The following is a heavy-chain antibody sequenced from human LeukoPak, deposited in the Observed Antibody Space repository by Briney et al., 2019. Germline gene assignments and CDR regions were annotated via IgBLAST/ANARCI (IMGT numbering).Heavy chain of an antibody. Sequence: PSETLSLTCTVSGGSISSYYWSWIRQPPGKGLEWIGYIYYSGSTNYNPSLKSRVTISVDTSKNQFSLKLSSVTAADTAVYYCARSGNSGSYHGAFDIWGQGTMVTVSS. CDR3: ARSGNSGSYHGAFDI. J-gene: IGHJ3*02. CDR1: GGSISSYY. CDR2: IYYSGST. V-gene: IGHV4-59*01. D-gene: IGHD1-26*01.